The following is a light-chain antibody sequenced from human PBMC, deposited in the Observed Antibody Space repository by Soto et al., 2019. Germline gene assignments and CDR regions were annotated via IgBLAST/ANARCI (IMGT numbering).Light chain of an antibody. Sequence: DIQITQPPPSLSASLGHIVTISCRASHNISRYLTWYQQAPGKAPKLLIYTTTSVQNGVPSRFSGSGSGTYFTLTITNLQPEDFATYYCQQTSSTPRTFGQGTKV. CDR2: TTT. J-gene: IGKJ1*01. CDR3: QQTSSTPRT. CDR1: HNISRY. V-gene: IGKV1-39*01.